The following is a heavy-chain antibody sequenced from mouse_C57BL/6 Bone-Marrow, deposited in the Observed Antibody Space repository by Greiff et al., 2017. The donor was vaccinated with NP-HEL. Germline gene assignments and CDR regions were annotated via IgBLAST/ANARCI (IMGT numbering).Heavy chain of an antibody. CDR1: GFTFSSYA. Sequence: EVKVVESGEGLVKPGGSLKLSCAASGFTFSSYAMSWVRQTPEKRLAWVAYISSGGDYIYYAATVKGRFTISRDNARNTLYLQMSSLKSEDTAMYYCTRAGGYFDVWGTGTTVTVSS. CDR2: ISSGGDYI. J-gene: IGHJ1*03. V-gene: IGHV5-9-1*02. CDR3: TRAGGYFDV.